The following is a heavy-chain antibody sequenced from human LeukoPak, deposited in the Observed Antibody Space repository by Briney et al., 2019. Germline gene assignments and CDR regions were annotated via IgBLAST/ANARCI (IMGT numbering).Heavy chain of an antibody. CDR1: GGTFSSYA. D-gene: IGHD3-10*01. V-gene: IGHV1-69*04. Sequence: GSSVKVSCKASGGTFSSYAISWVRQAPGQRLEWMGRIIPILGIANYAQKFQGRVTITADKSTSTAYMELSSLRSEDTAVYYCAGGYGSGSYYNPYYYYGMDVWGQGTTVTVSS. CDR2: IIPILGIA. CDR3: AGGYGSGSYYNPYYYYGMDV. J-gene: IGHJ6*02.